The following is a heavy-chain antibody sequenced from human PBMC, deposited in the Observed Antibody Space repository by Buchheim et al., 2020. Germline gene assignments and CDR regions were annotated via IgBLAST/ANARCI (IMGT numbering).Heavy chain of an antibody. Sequence: QVQLVESGGGVVQPGRSLRLSCAASGFTFSSYGMHWVRQAPGKGLEWVAVIWYDGSNRYYADSVKGRFTISRDNSKNMLYLQMNSLRAEDTAVYYCARDLWPYTVTYYYYGMDVWGQGTT. J-gene: IGHJ6*02. CDR1: GFTFSSYG. CDR3: ARDLWPYTVTYYYYGMDV. V-gene: IGHV3-33*01. CDR2: IWYDGSNR. D-gene: IGHD4-17*01.